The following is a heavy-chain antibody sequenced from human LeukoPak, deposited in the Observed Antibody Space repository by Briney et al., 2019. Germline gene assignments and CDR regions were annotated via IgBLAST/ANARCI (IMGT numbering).Heavy chain of an antibody. CDR3: VKAILFGSVSYYAD. D-gene: IGHD3-22*01. Sequence: GGSLRLSCSASGFTFSNFPMHRVRQAPGKGLEYVSAVSSDGGSTYYADSVRGRFTISRDNSKNTLSLQMGSLRAEDTAVYYCVKAILFGSVSYYADWGQGTLVTVSS. CDR1: GFTFSNFP. J-gene: IGHJ4*02. CDR2: VSSDGGST. V-gene: IGHV3-64D*09.